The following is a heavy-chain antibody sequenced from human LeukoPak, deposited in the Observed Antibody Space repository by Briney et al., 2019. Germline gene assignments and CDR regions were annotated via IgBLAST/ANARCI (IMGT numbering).Heavy chain of an antibody. V-gene: IGHV4-39*07. CDR1: GGSISSGTYY. D-gene: IGHD1-1*01. J-gene: IGHJ2*01. CDR3: ARDNEPFDL. CDR2: IYHSGST. Sequence: PSETLSLTCTVSGGSISSGTYYWGWIRQPPGKGLEWIGSIYHSGSTYYNPSLKSRVTISVDTSKNQFSLKLSSVTAADTAVYYCARDNEPFDLWGRGTLVTVSS.